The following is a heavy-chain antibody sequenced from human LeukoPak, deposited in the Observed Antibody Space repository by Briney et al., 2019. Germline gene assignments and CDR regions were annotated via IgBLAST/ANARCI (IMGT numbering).Heavy chain of an antibody. CDR1: GYTFTSYD. Sequence: GASVKVSCKASGYTFTSYDINWVRQATGQGLEWMGWMNPNSGNTGYAQKFQGRVTITRNTSISTAYMELSSLRSEDTAVYYCARDRSDSNYWFDPWGQGTLVTVSS. CDR3: ARDRSDSNYWFDP. CDR2: MNPNSGNT. J-gene: IGHJ5*02. V-gene: IGHV1-8*03. D-gene: IGHD4-11*01.